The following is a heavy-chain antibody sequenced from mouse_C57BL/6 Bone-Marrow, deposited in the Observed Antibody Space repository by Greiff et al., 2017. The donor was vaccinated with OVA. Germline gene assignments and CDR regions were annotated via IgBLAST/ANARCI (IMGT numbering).Heavy chain of an antibody. CDR1: GYAFSSSW. D-gene: IGHD1-1*01. V-gene: IGHV1-82*01. J-gene: IGHJ1*03. CDR2: IYPGDGDT. CDR3: ARGLYYGSPYWYFDV. Sequence: QVHVKQSGPELVKPGASVKISCKASGYAFSSSWMNWVKQRPGKGLEWIGRIYPGDGDTNYNGKFKGKATLTADKSSSTAYMQLSSLTSEDSAVYFCARGLYYGSPYWYFDVWGTGTTVTVSS.